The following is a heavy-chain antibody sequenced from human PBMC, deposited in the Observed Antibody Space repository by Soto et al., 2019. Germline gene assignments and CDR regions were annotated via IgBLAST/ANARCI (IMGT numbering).Heavy chain of an antibody. D-gene: IGHD2-15*01. CDR2: ISGSGGST. Sequence: EVQLLESGGGLVQPGGSLRLSCAASGFTFSSYAMSWVRQAPGKGLEWVSAISGSGGSTYYADSVKGRFTISRDNSKNRLYLQMNSLRAEDTAVYYCAKDPLVVRGGGPTPFDYWGQGTLVTVSS. V-gene: IGHV3-23*01. CDR3: AKDPLVVRGGGPTPFDY. J-gene: IGHJ4*02. CDR1: GFTFSSYA.